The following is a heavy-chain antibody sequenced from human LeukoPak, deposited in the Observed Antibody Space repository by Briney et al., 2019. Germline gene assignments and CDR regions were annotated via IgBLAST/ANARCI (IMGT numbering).Heavy chain of an antibody. J-gene: IGHJ3*02. CDR1: GGSFSGYY. CDR2: INHSGST. CDR3: ARGCGLSTRKYAFDI. Sequence: PSETLSLTCAAYGGSFSGYYWSWIRQPPGKGLEWIGEINHSGSTNYNPSLKSRVTISVDTSKNQFPLKLSSVTAADTAVYYCARGCGLSTRKYAFDIWGQGTMVTVSS. D-gene: IGHD2-21*01. V-gene: IGHV4-34*01.